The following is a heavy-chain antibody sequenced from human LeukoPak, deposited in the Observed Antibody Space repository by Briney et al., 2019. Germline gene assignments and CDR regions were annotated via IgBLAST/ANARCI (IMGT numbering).Heavy chain of an antibody. CDR2: ISSSSSTI. D-gene: IGHD6-13*01. V-gene: IGHV3-48*01. CDR3: ARLRARSWLYYYYMDV. J-gene: IGHJ6*03. Sequence: PGGSLRLSCAASGFIFSSHGMNWVRQAPGKGLEWVSYISSSSSTIYYADSVKGRFTISRDNAKNSLYLQMNSLRAEDTAVYYCARLRARSWLYYYYMDVWGKGTTVTVSS. CDR1: GFIFSSHG.